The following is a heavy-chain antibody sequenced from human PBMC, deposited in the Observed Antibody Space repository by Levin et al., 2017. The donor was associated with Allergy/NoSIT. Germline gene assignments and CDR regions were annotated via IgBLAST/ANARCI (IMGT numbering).Heavy chain of an antibody. D-gene: IGHD6-13*01. CDR2: ISTDSRTI. V-gene: IGHV3-48*01. CDR1: GFSFSTYS. J-gene: IGHJ4*02. CDR3: ARDNPYGSSWYYLDY. Sequence: AGGSLRLSCIDAGFSFSTYSMNWVRQAPGKGLEWISFISTDSRTIYYADSVKGRFTISRDNAKNALYLQMNSLRVEDTGLYYCARDNPYGSSWYYLDYWGQGTLVTVSS.